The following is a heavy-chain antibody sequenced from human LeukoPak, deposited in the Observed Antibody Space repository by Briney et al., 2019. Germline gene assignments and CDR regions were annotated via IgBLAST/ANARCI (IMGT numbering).Heavy chain of an antibody. V-gene: IGHV4-4*02. CDR2: IYHSGST. CDR1: GGSISSSNW. J-gene: IGHJ4*02. Sequence: SETLSLTCAVSGGSISSSNWWSWVRQPPGKGLEWIGEIYHSGSTNYNPSLKGRVTISVDKSKNQFSLKLSSVTAADTAVYYCARVAGQVPNFDYWGQGTLVTVSS. CDR3: ARVAGQVPNFDY. D-gene: IGHD2-15*01.